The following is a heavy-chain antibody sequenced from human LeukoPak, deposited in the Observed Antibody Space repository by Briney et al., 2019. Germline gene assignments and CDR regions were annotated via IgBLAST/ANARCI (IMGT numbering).Heavy chain of an antibody. CDR3: AREITPVGGSPLIWFDP. V-gene: IGHV1-2*02. D-gene: IGHD1-26*01. Sequence: ASVKVSCKASGYTFTGHYMHWVRQAPSQGLEWMGWINPNSGATKSAQKFQGRVTMTRDTSITTAYMELSRLRSDDTAVYYCAREITPVGGSPLIWFDPWGQGTLVTVSS. J-gene: IGHJ5*02. CDR2: INPNSGAT. CDR1: GYTFTGHY.